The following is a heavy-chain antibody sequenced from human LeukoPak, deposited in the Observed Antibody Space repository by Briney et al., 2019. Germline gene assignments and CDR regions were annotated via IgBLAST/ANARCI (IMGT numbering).Heavy chain of an antibody. Sequence: GGSLRLSCAASGFTFNRYWMHWVRQVPGKEVVWVSHSHNDGNSISYADSVKGRFTVSRDNAKNTLYLQMNRLRPEDTAVYYCVRHNYGYDYWGQGTLVTVSS. J-gene: IGHJ4*02. CDR1: GFTFNRYW. CDR2: SHNDGNSI. CDR3: VRHNYGYDY. V-gene: IGHV3-74*01. D-gene: IGHD3-10*01.